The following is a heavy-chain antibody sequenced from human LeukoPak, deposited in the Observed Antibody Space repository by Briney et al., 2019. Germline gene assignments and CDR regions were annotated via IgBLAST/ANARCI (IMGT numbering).Heavy chain of an antibody. CDR2: IKQDGSEK. CDR1: EFTFSSYW. V-gene: IGHV3-7*01. Sequence: PGGSLRLSCAASEFTFSSYWMSWVRQAPGKGLEWVANIKQDGSEKYYVDSVKGRFTISRDNAKNSLYLQMNSLRAEDTAVYYCAREEHYDFWSGYYYYYGMDVWGQGTTVTVSS. J-gene: IGHJ6*02. D-gene: IGHD3-3*01. CDR3: AREEHYDFWSGYYYYYGMDV.